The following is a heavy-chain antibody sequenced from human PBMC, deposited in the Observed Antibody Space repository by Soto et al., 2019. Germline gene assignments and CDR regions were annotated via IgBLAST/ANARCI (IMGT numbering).Heavy chain of an antibody. Sequence: AGGSLRLSCAASGFTVSSNYMNWVRQAPRKGLEWVSIIYSDGTTSYADSVKGRFTISRDNFKNTLHLQMNSLRAEDTAVYYCAILSNWGQGTLVTVSS. V-gene: IGHV3-53*01. CDR3: AILSN. D-gene: IGHD6-6*01. J-gene: IGHJ4*02. CDR1: GFTVSSNY. CDR2: IYSDGTT.